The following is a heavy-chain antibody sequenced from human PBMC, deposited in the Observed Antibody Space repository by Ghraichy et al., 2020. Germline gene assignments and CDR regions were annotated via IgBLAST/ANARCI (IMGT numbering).Heavy chain of an antibody. CDR3: ARGMTNYYYYYGMDV. V-gene: IGHV4-34*01. J-gene: IGHJ6*02. CDR1: GGSFSGYY. CDR2: IDHSGST. Sequence: SETLSLTCAVYGGSFSGYYWSWLRQPPGKGLECIGEIDHSGSTNYNPSLKSRVTISVDTSKKQFSLRLRSVTTADTAVYYCARGMTNYYYYYGMDVWGQGTTVTVS.